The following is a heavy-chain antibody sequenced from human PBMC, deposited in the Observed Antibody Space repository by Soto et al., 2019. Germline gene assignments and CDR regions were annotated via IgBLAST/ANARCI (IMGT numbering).Heavy chain of an antibody. CDR3: ARLARDGGGYYGSGSYGWFDP. CDR2: IYPGDSDT. Sequence: PEESLKISCKGSGYSFTSYWIGWVRQMPGKGLEWMGIIYPGDSDTRYSPSFQGQVTISADKSISTAYLQWSSLKASDTAMYYCARLARDGGGYYGSGSYGWFDPWGQGTLVTVSS. V-gene: IGHV5-51*01. CDR1: GYSFTSYW. J-gene: IGHJ5*02. D-gene: IGHD3-10*01.